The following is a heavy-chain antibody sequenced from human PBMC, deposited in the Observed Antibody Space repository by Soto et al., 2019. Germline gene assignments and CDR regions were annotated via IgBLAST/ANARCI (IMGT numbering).Heavy chain of an antibody. CDR3: ARAGYCSSTSCQSGYYYYGMDV. CDR1: WYSFTSYW. J-gene: IGHJ6*02. D-gene: IGHD2-2*01. Sequence: GESLKISCKGSWYSFTSYWIGWVRQMPGKGLEWMGIIYPGDSDTRYSPSFQGQVTISADKSISTAYLQWSSLKASDTAMYYCARAGYCSSTSCQSGYYYYGMDVWGQGTTVTVSS. V-gene: IGHV5-51*01. CDR2: IYPGDSDT.